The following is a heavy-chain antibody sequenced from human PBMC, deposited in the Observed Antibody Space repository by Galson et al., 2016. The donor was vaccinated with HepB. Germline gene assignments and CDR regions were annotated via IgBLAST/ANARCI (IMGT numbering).Heavy chain of an antibody. V-gene: IGHV1-8*01. CDR2: MNPNGDKT. Sequence: SVKVSCKASGYTFTRYDIIWVRQAPGQGLEWMGWMNPNGDKTGYAQNFQGRVTMTRNTSINTAYMELSSLRSEDTAVYYCARGRKYYEYWSGYSSRDNWFDPWGQGTLVTVSS. CDR3: ARGRKYYEYWSGYSSRDNWFDP. D-gene: IGHD3-3*01. J-gene: IGHJ5*02. CDR1: GYTFTRYD.